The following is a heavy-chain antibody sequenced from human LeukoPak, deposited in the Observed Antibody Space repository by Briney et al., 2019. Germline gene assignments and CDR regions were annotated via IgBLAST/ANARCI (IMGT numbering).Heavy chain of an antibody. D-gene: IGHD1-26*01. CDR1: GFTFSSYE. CDR2: ISSSSSYI. CDR3: ARGLAGGLLFDY. Sequence: PGGSLRLSCAASGFTFSSYEMNWVRQAPGKGLEWVSSISSSSSYIYYADAVKGRFTISRDNAKNSLYLQMNSLRAEDTAVYYCARGLAGGLLFDYWGQGTLVTVSS. J-gene: IGHJ4*02. V-gene: IGHV3-21*01.